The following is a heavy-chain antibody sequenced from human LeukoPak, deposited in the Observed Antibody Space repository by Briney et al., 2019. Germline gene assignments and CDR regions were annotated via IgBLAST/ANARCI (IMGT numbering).Heavy chain of an antibody. Sequence: PGGSLRLSCAASGFTFSSYSMNWVRQAPGKGLEWVSYISSSSSTIYYADSVKGRFTISRDNAKNSLYLQMNSLRAEDTAVYYCARLPQQWLVSYWGQGTLVTVSS. J-gene: IGHJ4*02. CDR3: ARLPQQWLVSY. D-gene: IGHD6-19*01. CDR1: GFTFSSYS. V-gene: IGHV3-48*01. CDR2: ISSSSSTI.